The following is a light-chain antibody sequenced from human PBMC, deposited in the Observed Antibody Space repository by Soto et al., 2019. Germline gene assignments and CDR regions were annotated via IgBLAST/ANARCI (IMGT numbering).Light chain of an antibody. Sequence: QSALTQPASVSGSPGQSITISCTGTSSDVGGYNYVSWYQQHPGKAPKLILYDVSNRPSGVSNRFSGSKAGNTASLTISGLQAEDEADYYCSSYTGSSTYVVFGGGTKLTVL. CDR2: DVS. CDR3: SSYTGSSTYVV. V-gene: IGLV2-14*01. J-gene: IGLJ2*01. CDR1: SSDVGGYNY.